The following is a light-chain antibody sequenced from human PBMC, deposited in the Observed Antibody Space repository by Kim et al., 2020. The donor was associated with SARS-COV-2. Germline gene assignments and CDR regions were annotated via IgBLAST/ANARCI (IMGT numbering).Light chain of an antibody. J-gene: IGLJ3*02. CDR2: SDS. Sequence: APGKTAKINCGGNNIGSKTVHWYQQMPGQAPVLVIYSDSDRPSGIPERFSGSNFGNTATLTISRVEGGDEADYYCQVWDSSSDHRVFGGGTQLTVL. CDR3: QVWDSSSDHRV. CDR1: NIGSKT. V-gene: IGLV3-21*04.